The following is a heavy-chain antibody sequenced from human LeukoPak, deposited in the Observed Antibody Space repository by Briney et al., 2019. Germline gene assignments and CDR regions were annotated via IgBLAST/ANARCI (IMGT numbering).Heavy chain of an antibody. Sequence: SETLSLTCTVSGGSISSSSYYWGWIRQPPGKGLEWIGSIYYSGSTYYNPSLKSRVTISVDTSKNQFSLKLSSVTAADTAVYSCARGPQGATGFYNYYYMDVWGKGTTVTVSS. CDR1: GGSISSSSYY. CDR2: IYYSGST. V-gene: IGHV4-39*07. D-gene: IGHD5-12*01. CDR3: ARGPQGATGFYNYYYMDV. J-gene: IGHJ6*03.